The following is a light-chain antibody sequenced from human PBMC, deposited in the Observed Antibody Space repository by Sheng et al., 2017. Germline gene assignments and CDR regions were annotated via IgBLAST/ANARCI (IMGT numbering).Light chain of an antibody. V-gene: IGKV3-11*01. CDR3: QQYYSYPFT. Sequence: EIVLTQSPATLSLSPGQRATLSCRASRSVIRYLAWYQQKPGQAPRLLIYDASNRAAGVPARFSGSGSGTDFTLTISSLQSEDFATYYCQQYYSYPFTFGPGTKVDIK. CDR1: RSVIRY. J-gene: IGKJ3*01. CDR2: DAS.